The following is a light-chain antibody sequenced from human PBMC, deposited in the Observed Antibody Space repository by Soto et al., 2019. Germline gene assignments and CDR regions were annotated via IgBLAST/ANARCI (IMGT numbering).Light chain of an antibody. CDR1: QSISRY. V-gene: IGKV1-5*03. J-gene: IGKJ1*01. CDR3: QQYSRYWWT. CDR2: KAS. Sequence: DVPMTQSPSTLSASVGDRVTITCRASQSISRYLAWYQQKPGKAPNLLIYKASDLQSGVPSRFSGSGFGTEFTLTVNSVQPDDVATYYCQQYSRYWWTFGQGTKVEIK.